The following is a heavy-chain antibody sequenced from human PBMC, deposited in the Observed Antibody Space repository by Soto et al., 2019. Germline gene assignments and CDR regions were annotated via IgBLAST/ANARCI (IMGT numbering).Heavy chain of an antibody. D-gene: IGHD3-16*01. CDR1: GFTFNNYA. J-gene: IGHJ4*02. CDR2: ISANGGST. CDR3: VKTRLAGGFDY. Sequence: EVQLLDSGGGLVQPGGSLRLSCAASGFTFNNYAMSWVRQAPGKGLEWVSSISANGGSTNYADSVKGRFTISRDNSENTVYLQMNSLRAEDTAVYYCVKTRLAGGFDYWGQGSLVTVSS. V-gene: IGHV3-23*01.